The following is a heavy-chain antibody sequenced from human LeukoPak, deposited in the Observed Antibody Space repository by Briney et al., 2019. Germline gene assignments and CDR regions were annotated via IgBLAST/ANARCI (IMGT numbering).Heavy chain of an antibody. V-gene: IGHV3-49*03. CDR3: TTGIAAAGTFFGIDP. CDR1: GFTFDDYA. D-gene: IGHD6-13*01. Sequence: PGGSLRLSCAASGFTFDDYAMSWFRQAPGKGLEWVSFIRSKGYGGTTEYAASVKGRFTVSRDDSNNIAYLQMNSLKTEDTAVYYCTTGIAAAGTFFGIDPWGQGTLVTVSS. J-gene: IGHJ5*02. CDR2: IRSKGYGGTT.